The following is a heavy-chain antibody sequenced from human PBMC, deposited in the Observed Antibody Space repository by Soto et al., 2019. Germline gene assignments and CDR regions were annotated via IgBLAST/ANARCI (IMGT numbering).Heavy chain of an antibody. V-gene: IGHV4-34*01. CDR1: GGSFSGYY. Sequence: QVQLQQWGAGLLKPSETLSLTCAVYGGSFSGYYWSWIRQPPGKGLEWIGEINHSGSTNYNPSLKSRVTISVDTSENQFSLKLSSVTAADTAVYYCARGLIIDYWGQGTLVTVSS. CDR2: INHSGST. D-gene: IGHD3-16*01. J-gene: IGHJ4*02. CDR3: ARGLIIDY.